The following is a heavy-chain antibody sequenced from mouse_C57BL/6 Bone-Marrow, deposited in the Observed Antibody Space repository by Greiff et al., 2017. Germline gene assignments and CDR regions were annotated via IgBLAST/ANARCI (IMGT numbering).Heavy chain of an antibody. CDR2: IDPSDSYT. CDR3: ARGGGNYAVDY. Sequence: QVQLQQPGAELVRPGTSVKLSCKASGYTFTSYWMHWVKQRPGQGLEWIGVIDPSDSYTNYNQKFKGKATLTVDTSSSTAYMQLSSLTSEDSAVYYCARGGGNYAVDYWGQGTSVTVSS. CDR1: GYTFTSYW. J-gene: IGHJ4*01. V-gene: IGHV1-59*01.